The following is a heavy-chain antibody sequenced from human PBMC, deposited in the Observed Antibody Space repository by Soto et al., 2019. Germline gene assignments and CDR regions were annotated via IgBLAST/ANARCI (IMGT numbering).Heavy chain of an antibody. Sequence: NPSETLSLTCTVSGGSISRYYWSWIRQPPGKGLEWIGYIYYSGSTNYNPSLKSRVTISVDTSKNQFSLKLSSVTAADTAVYYCAKEVGDIVVVPAAIYYYYMDVWGKGTTVTVSS. CDR2: IYYSGST. CDR3: AKEVGDIVVVPAAIYYYYMDV. D-gene: IGHD2-2*02. V-gene: IGHV4-59*12. CDR1: GGSISRYY. J-gene: IGHJ6*03.